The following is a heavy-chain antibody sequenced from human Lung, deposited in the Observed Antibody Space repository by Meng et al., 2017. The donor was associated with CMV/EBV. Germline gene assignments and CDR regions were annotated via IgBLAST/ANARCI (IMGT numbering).Heavy chain of an antibody. CDR3: ARDWSRDVLTGSFDY. Sequence: SCAASGSTFSSHLMNWVRQAPGKGLEWLAIISGGSDTIHYADSVKGRFTISRDNGKDSLYLQMNSLRAEDTAVYYCARDWSRDVLTGSFDYWGQGXLVTVSS. D-gene: IGHD3-9*01. J-gene: IGHJ4*02. V-gene: IGHV3-48*04. CDR2: ISGGSDTI. CDR1: GSTFSSHL.